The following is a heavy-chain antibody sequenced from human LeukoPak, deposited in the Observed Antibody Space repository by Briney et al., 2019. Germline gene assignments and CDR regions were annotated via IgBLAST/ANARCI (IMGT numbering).Heavy chain of an antibody. CDR2: INPNSGGT. CDR1: GYTFTGYY. J-gene: IGHJ4*02. Sequence: EASVKVSCKASGYTFTGYYMHWVRQAPGQGLEWMGRINPNSGGTNYAQKFQGRVTMTRDTSISTAYMELSRLRSDDTAVYYCARGGLAGYCSGGSCFKPDYWGQGTLVTVSS. V-gene: IGHV1-2*06. D-gene: IGHD2-15*01. CDR3: ARGGLAGYCSGGSCFKPDY.